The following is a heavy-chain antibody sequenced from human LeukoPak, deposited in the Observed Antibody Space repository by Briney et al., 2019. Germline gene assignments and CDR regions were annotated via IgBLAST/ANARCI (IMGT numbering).Heavy chain of an antibody. V-gene: IGHV3-48*01. J-gene: IGHJ4*02. Sequence: PGGSLRLSCAASGFTFSSYSMNWVRQAPGKGLEWVSYISSSSSTLYYADSVKGRFTISRDNAKNSLYLQMNSLRAEDTAVYYCAREGTGRDGYNSWGQGTLVTVSS. CDR1: GFTFSSYS. D-gene: IGHD5-24*01. CDR3: AREGTGRDGYNS. CDR2: ISSSSSTL.